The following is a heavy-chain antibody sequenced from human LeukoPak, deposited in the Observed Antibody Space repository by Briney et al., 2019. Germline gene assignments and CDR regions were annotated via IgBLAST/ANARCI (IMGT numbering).Heavy chain of an antibody. D-gene: IGHD3-10*01. CDR3: ARTRGSGSYPFY. CDR2: INPNSGGT. V-gene: IGHV1-2*02. J-gene: IGHJ4*02. CDR1: GYTFTSYY. Sequence: EASVKVSCKASGYTFTSYYMHWVRQAPGQGLEWMGWINPNSGGTNYAQKLQGRVTMTTDTSTSTAYMELRSLRSDDTAVYYCARTRGSGSYPFYWGQGTLVTVSS.